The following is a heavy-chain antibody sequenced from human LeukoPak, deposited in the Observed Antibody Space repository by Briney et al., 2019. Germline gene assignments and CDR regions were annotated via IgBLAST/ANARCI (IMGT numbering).Heavy chain of an antibody. Sequence: PGGSLRLSCAASGFTFSNYAMSWVRQAPGKGLEWVSVISGSGGTTYYADSVKGRFTISRDNSKNTLYLQMNSLRAEDTAVYYCAKRGGDTSRWFDFWGQGTLVTVSS. D-gene: IGHD2-2*01. V-gene: IGHV3-23*01. CDR3: AKRGGDTSRWFDF. J-gene: IGHJ4*02. CDR1: GFTFSNYA. CDR2: ISGSGGTT.